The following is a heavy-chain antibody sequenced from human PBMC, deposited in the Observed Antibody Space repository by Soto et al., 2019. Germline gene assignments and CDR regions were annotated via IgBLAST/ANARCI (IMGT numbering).Heavy chain of an antibody. CDR1: GGSISSANW. CDR3: ARLSFSYGVGV. CDR2: IYHGGST. Sequence: PSETLSLTCAVSGGSISSANWWTWVRQPPGKGLEWIGEIYHGGSTSYNPSLKSRVTLSLDKFKNHFSLNLTSVTAADTAVYYCARLSFSYGVGVWGQGTTVTVSS. V-gene: IGHV4-4*02. J-gene: IGHJ6*02.